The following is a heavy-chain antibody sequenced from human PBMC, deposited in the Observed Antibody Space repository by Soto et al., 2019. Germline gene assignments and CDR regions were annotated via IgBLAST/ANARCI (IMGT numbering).Heavy chain of an antibody. Sequence: QVQLVESGGGVVQPGRSLRLSCAASGFTFGSYGMHWVRQAPGKGLEWVAVISYDGSNKYYADSVKGRFTISRDNSKNTLYLQMNSLRAEDTAVYYCAKDPVEGATWYYFDYWGQGTLVTVSS. CDR3: AKDPVEGATWYYFDY. CDR1: GFTFGSYG. V-gene: IGHV3-30*18. CDR2: ISYDGSNK. D-gene: IGHD1-26*01. J-gene: IGHJ4*02.